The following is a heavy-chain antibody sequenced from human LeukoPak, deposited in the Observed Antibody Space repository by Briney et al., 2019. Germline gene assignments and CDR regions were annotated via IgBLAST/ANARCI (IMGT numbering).Heavy chain of an antibody. CDR3: ARQGYYGSGSYLGAFDI. J-gene: IGHJ3*02. V-gene: IGHV3-30*04. Sequence: GGSLRLSCAASGFTFSSYAMHWVRQAPGKGLEWVAVISYDGSNKYYADSVKGRFTISRDNSKNTLYLQMNSLRAEDTAVYYCARQGYYGSGSYLGAFDIWGQGTMVTVSS. D-gene: IGHD3-10*01. CDR1: GFTFSSYA. CDR2: ISYDGSNK.